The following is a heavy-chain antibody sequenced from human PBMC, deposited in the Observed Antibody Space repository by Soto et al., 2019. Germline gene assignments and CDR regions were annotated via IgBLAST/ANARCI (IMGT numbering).Heavy chain of an antibody. V-gene: IGHV1-8*01. D-gene: IGHD2-21*01. J-gene: IGHJ4*02. CDR1: GYTFTSYD. CDR3: AKDSISDRDTFNFDS. CDR2: MNPNSGNT. Sequence: ASVKVSCKASGYTFTSYDINWVRQATGQGLEWMGWMNPNSGNTGYAQKFQGRVTMTRNTSISTAYMELSSLRSEDTAFYYCAKDSISDRDTFNFDSWGQGTLVTVSS.